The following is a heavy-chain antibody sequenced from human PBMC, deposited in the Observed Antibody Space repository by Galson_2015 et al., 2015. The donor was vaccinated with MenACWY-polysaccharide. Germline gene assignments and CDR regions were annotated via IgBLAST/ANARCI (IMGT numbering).Heavy chain of an antibody. Sequence: SLRLSCAASGFTVSNNYMNWFRQTPEKGLEWVSLIYSGGSTHYADYVKGRFTIYRDSSKNTLYLQMNSLRAEDTAWYYCASNGDQGYWGQGTLFTVSS. V-gene: IGHV3-53*01. CDR3: ASNGDQGY. CDR1: GFTVSNNY. J-gene: IGHJ4*02. D-gene: IGHD4-17*01. CDR2: IYSGGST.